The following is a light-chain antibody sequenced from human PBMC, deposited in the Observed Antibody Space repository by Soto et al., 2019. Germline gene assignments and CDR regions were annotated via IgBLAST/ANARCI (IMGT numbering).Light chain of an antibody. J-gene: IGKJ5*01. V-gene: IGKV3-15*01. CDR2: GAS. CDR1: QSVSSN. CDR3: QHYDNWPPLIT. Sequence: EIVMTPSPATLSVSPGERATLSCRASQSVSSNLAWYQQKPGQAPRLLIYGASTRATGIPARFSGSGSEAEFTLTISSLQYEDFAVYYCQHYDNWPPLITFGQGTRLEIK.